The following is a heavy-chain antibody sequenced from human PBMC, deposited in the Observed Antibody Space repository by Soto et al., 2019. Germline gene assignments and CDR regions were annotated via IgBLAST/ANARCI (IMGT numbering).Heavy chain of an antibody. J-gene: IGHJ4*02. D-gene: IGHD2-15*01. Sequence: ASVKVSFKASGYTFTSYGISWVRQAPGQGLEWMGWISAYNGNTNYAQKLQGRVTMTTDTSTSTAYMELRSLRSDDTVVYYCARPGNNQLVDFFDYWGQGTLVTVSS. CDR2: ISAYNGNT. CDR3: ARPGNNQLVDFFDY. CDR1: GYTFTSYG. V-gene: IGHV1-18*01.